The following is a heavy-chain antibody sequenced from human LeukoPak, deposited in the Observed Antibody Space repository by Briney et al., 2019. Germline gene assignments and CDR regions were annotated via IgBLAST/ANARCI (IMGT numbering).Heavy chain of an antibody. CDR1: GYTFTGYY. CDR3: ARGPIGGLRKGFDL. D-gene: IGHD1-26*01. CDR2: INGNSGAT. J-gene: IGHJ4*02. Sequence: ASVKVSCKASGYTFTGYYIHWVRQAPGQGLEWMGWINGNSGATNYAEKFQGRVTMTSDTSLTTSYMGLNRLTSDDAAVYFCARGPIGGLRKGFDLWGQGTLVTVSS. V-gene: IGHV1-2*02.